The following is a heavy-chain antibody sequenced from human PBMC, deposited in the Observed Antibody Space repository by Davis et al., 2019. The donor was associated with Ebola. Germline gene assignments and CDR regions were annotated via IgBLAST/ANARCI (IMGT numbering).Heavy chain of an antibody. CDR2: IYHSGST. V-gene: IGHV4-4*02. D-gene: IGHD1-1*01. CDR3: ARDAGWKEGGAFDN. Sequence: MPSETLSLTCAVSGGSISSSNWWRWVRQPPGKGLEWTGEIYHSGSTNYNPSLKSRVIISVDKSKNQFSLKLSSVTAADTAVYYCARDAGWKEGGAFDNWGQGTMGTVSS. J-gene: IGHJ3*02. CDR1: GGSISSSNW.